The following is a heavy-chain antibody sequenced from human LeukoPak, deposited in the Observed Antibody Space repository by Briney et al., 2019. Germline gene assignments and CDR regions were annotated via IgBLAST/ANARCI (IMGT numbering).Heavy chain of an antibody. CDR1: GFTFSSYG. V-gene: IGHV3-30*18. J-gene: IGHJ3*02. CDR2: ISYDGSNK. Sequence: PGGSLRLSCAASGFTFSSYGMHWIRQAPVKGLEWVAVISYDGSNKYYADSLKGRFTISRDNSKNTLYLQMNSLRADDTAVYYCAKAANWGAFDIWGQGTMVTVSS. CDR3: AKAANWGAFDI. D-gene: IGHD7-27*01.